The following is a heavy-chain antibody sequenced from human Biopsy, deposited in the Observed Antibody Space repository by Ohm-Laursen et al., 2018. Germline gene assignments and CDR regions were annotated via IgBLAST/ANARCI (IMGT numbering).Heavy chain of an antibody. D-gene: IGHD3-10*01. V-gene: IGHV3-33*01. Sequence: SLRLSCAASGFTFSSYGIHWVRQAPGKGLEWVAVIWYDGSNKYSADSVKGRFSISRDNSKNTVYLQMDSLRAADTAVYYCARDRYYGSESYYSHYNMDVWGQGTTVSVSS. CDR2: IWYDGSNK. J-gene: IGHJ6*02. CDR1: GFTFSSYG. CDR3: ARDRYYGSESYYSHYNMDV.